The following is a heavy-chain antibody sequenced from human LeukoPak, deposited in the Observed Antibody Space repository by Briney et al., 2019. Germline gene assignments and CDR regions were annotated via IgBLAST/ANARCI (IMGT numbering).Heavy chain of an antibody. CDR3: ATYSNYIDY. J-gene: IGHJ4*02. V-gene: IGHV4-38-2*02. D-gene: IGHD4-11*01. CDR1: GYSISSGYY. Sequence: PSETLSLTCTVSGYSISSGYYWGWIRQPPGKGLEWIRSIHHSGSTYYKPSLKSRLTISVDTFKNQFSLKLSSVTAADTAVYYCATYSNYIDYWGQGTLVTVSS. CDR2: IHHSGST.